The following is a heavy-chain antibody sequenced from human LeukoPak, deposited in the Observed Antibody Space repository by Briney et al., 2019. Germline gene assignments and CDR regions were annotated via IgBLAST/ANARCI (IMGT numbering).Heavy chain of an antibody. J-gene: IGHJ6*02. CDR3: ARDVLTAAAGTEYYFYYYGMDV. D-gene: IGHD6-13*01. Sequence: SETVSLTCTVCGVSISSYYWSWIRQPPGKGLEWRGNIYYSGSTNYNPSLRSRVTISVDTSKNQFSLKLSSVTAADTAVYYCARDVLTAAAGTEYYFYYYGMDVWGQGTTATVSS. CDR1: GVSISSYY. CDR2: IYYSGST. V-gene: IGHV4-59*01.